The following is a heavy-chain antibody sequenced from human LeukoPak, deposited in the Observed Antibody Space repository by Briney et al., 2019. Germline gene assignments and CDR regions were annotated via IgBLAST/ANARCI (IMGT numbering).Heavy chain of an antibody. CDR3: ASDYYGSGSSSLGYYYYGMDV. V-gene: IGHV3-30-3*01. CDR1: GFTFSSYA. CDR2: ISYDGSNK. D-gene: IGHD3-10*01. Sequence: GGSLRLSCAASGFTFSSYAMHWVRQAPGKGLEWVAVISYDGSNKYYADSVKGRFTISRDNSKNTLYLQMNSLRAEDTAVYYCASDYYGSGSSSLGYYYYGMDVWGQGTTVTVSS. J-gene: IGHJ6*02.